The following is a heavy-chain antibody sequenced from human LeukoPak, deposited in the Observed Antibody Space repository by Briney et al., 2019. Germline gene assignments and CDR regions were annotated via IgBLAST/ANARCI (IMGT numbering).Heavy chain of an antibody. CDR1: GGSISTNTYY. CDR3: ARGGDSGSYLDY. J-gene: IGHJ4*02. V-gene: IGHV4-39*07. Sequence: ASETLSLTCTVSGGSISTNTYYWSWIRQPPGKGLEWIGEINHSGRTNYNPSLKSRVTISVDTSKNQFSLKLSSVTAADTAVYYCARGGDSGSYLDYWGQGTLVTVSS. D-gene: IGHD5-12*01. CDR2: INHSGRT.